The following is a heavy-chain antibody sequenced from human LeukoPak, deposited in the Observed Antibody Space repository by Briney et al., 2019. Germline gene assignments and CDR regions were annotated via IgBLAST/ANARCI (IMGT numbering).Heavy chain of an antibody. V-gene: IGHV3-48*03. CDR1: GFTFSSYE. Sequence: GGSLRLSCAASGFTFSSYEMNWVRQAPGKGLEWVSYISSSGSTIYYADSVKGRFTISRDDAKNSLYLQMNSLRAEDTAVFYCAELGITMIGGVWGKGTTVTISS. D-gene: IGHD3-10*02. CDR2: ISSSGSTI. CDR3: AELGITMIGGV. J-gene: IGHJ6*04.